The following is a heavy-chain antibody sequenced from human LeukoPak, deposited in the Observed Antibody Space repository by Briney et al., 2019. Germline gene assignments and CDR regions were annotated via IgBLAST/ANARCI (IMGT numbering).Heavy chain of an antibody. CDR3: ASGDYGDYVFDY. D-gene: IGHD4-17*01. CDR2: LSAYNGNT. Sequence: ASVKVSCKASGYTFTSYGINWVRQAPGQGVEWMGWLSAYNGNTNYAQKLQGRVTMTTDTSTSTAYMELRSLRSDDTAVYYCASGDYGDYVFDYWGQGTRVTVSS. CDR1: GYTFTSYG. V-gene: IGHV1-18*04. J-gene: IGHJ4*02.